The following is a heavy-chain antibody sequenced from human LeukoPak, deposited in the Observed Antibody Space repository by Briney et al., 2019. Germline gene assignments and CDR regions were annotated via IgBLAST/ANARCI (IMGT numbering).Heavy chain of an antibody. CDR2: ISYDGSNK. CDR3: ACLEASDDAFDI. CDR1: GFTFSSYG. V-gene: IGHV3-30*03. D-gene: IGHD5/OR15-5a*01. Sequence: GGSLRLSCAASGFTFSSYGMHWVRQAPGKGLEWVAVISYDGSNKYYADSVKGRFTISRDNSKNTLYLQMNSLRAEDTAVYYCACLEASDDAFDIWGQGTMVTVSS. J-gene: IGHJ3*02.